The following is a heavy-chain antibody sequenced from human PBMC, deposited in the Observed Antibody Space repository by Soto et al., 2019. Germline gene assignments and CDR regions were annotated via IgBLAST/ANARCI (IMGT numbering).Heavy chain of an antibody. J-gene: IGHJ4*02. V-gene: IGHV3-30-3*01. CDR3: EREELYSNYGVFDY. Sequence: QPGGSLRLSCAASGFTFSSYAMHWVRQAPGKGLEWVAVISYDGSNKYYADSVKGRFTISRDNSKNTLYLQMNSLRAEDTAVYYCEREELYSNYGVFDYWGQGTLVTVSS. CDR1: GFTFSSYA. CDR2: ISYDGSNK. D-gene: IGHD4-4*01.